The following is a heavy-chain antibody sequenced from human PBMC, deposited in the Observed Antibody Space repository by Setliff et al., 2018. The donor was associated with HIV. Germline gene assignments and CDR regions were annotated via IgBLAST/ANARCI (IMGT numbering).Heavy chain of an antibody. D-gene: IGHD3-16*01. V-gene: IGHV4-39*07. CDR2: AYHSGRT. CDR3: VHSLLGAPMVDY. J-gene: IGHJ4*02. Sequence: SETLSLTCTVSGASITSPSYYWGWIRQPPGKGLEWIGNAYHSGRTYYNPSLKSRVAMSIDTSKNQFSLRLNSVTAADTAMYYCVHSLLGAPMVDYWGQGTLVTVSS. CDR1: GASITSPSYY.